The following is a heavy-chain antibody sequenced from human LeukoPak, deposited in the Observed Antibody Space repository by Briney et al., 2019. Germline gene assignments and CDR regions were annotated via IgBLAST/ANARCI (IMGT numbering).Heavy chain of an antibody. CDR1: GFSFSTTW. V-gene: IGHV3-7*01. Sequence: GGSLRLSCAASGFSFSTTWMSWVRQAPGKGLEWVANIKQDGSEKYYVDSVKGRFTISRDNAKNSLYLQMNSLRAEDTAVYYCASGCSSTSCYRKGAFDYWGQGTLVTVSS. CDR3: ASGCSSTSCYRKGAFDY. J-gene: IGHJ4*02. CDR2: IKQDGSEK. D-gene: IGHD2-2*02.